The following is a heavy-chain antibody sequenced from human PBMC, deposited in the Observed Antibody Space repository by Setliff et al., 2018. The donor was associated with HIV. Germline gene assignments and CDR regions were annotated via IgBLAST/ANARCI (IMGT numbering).Heavy chain of an antibody. CDR1: GFTFSSYG. CDR2: IRYDGGTT. D-gene: IGHD2-2*01. Sequence: PGGSLRLSCAASGFTFSSYGLHWVRQAPGKGLEWVAFIRYDGGTTDHAAPVKGRLTISRDDSKNTLYLQMNSLETEDTAMYYCTTEADCSSSSCPGTFEYWGQGTLVTVSS. V-gene: IGHV3-15*01. CDR3: TTEADCSSSSCPGTFEY. J-gene: IGHJ4*02.